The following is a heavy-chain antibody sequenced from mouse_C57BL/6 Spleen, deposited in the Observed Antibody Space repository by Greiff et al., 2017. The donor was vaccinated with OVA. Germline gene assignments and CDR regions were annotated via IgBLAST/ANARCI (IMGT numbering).Heavy chain of an antibody. D-gene: IGHD6-2*01. CDR2: FHPYNDDT. V-gene: IGHV1-47*01. J-gene: IGHJ1*03. CDR3: ASASLGEGYCYFDV. CDR1: GYTFTTYP. Sequence: QVQLQQSRAELVKPGASVKMSCKASGYTFTTYPMEWVKQNHGKSLEWIGNFHPYNDDTKYNEKFKGKATLTVEKSSSTVYLELSLLTSDDSADYYCASASLGEGYCYFDVWGTGTTVTVSS.